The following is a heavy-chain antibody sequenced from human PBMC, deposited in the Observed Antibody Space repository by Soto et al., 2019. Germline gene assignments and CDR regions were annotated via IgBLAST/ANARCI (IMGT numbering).Heavy chain of an antibody. CDR2: IYYGGGT. CDR3: ARRWGFTFDF. CDR1: GGSISGYY. V-gene: IGHV4-59*08. J-gene: IGHJ4*02. D-gene: IGHD1-26*01. Sequence: QVQLQESGPGLVKPSETLSLTCTVSGGSISGYYWSWIRQPPGKGLEWIGYIYYGGGTNYNPSLKSRVTISVDTSKNQFSLKLSSVTAADTAVYYCARRWGFTFDFWGQGTLVTVSS.